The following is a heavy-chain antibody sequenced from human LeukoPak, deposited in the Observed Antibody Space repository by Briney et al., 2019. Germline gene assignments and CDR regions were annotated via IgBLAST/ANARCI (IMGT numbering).Heavy chain of an antibody. Sequence: ASVKVSCKASGGTFSSYAISWVRQAPGQGLEWMGGIIPIFGTANYAQKFQGRVTITADKSTSTAYMELSSLRSEDTAVYYCARGITYYYDSSGYYYASPTDAFDIWGQGTMVTVSS. CDR1: GGTFSSYA. CDR3: ARGITYYYDSSGYYYASPTDAFDI. CDR2: IIPIFGTA. D-gene: IGHD3-22*01. V-gene: IGHV1-69*06. J-gene: IGHJ3*02.